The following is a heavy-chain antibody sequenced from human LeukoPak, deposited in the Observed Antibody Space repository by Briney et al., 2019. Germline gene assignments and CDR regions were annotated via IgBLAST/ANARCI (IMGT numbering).Heavy chain of an antibody. V-gene: IGHV3-66*02. CDR3: ARSPTPSFDY. Sequence: PGGSLRLSCAASGFTFSSYSMDWVRQAPGKGLEWVSVIYSGGSTYYADSVKGRFTISRDNSKNTLYLQMNSLRAEDTAVYYCARSPTPSFDYWGQGTLVTVSS. CDR2: IYSGGST. J-gene: IGHJ4*02. CDR1: GFTFSSYS.